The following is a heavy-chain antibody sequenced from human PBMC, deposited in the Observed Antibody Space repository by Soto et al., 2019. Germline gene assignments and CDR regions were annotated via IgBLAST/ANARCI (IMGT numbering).Heavy chain of an antibody. V-gene: IGHV6-1*01. J-gene: IGHJ6*02. Sequence: SQTLSLTCAISGDSVSSNSAAWNWIRQSPSRGLEWLGRTYYRSKWYNDYAVSVKSRITINPDTSKNQFSLQLSSVTPEDTAVYYCARGALIAVAGTRYYYYYGMDVWGQGTTVTVSS. D-gene: IGHD6-19*01. CDR1: GDSVSSNSAA. CDR3: ARGALIAVAGTRYYYYYGMDV. CDR2: TYYRSKWYN.